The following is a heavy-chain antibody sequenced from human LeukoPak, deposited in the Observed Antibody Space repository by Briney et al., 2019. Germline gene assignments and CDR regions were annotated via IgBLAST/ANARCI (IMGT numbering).Heavy chain of an antibody. CDR1: GASITSDNYF. J-gene: IGHJ4*02. CDR2: IYISGST. V-gene: IGHV4-61*02. CDR3: ARDDWRPGLLDY. Sequence: SETLSLTCTVSGASITSDNYFWSWIRQPAGKGLEWIGRIYISGSTNYNPSLESRAAISVDRTKNQFSLKLNSVTAADTAVYYCARDDWRPGLLDYWGQGILVTVSS. D-gene: IGHD2-21*01.